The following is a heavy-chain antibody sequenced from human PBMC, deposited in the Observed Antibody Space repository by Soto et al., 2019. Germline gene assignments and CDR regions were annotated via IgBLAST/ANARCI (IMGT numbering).Heavy chain of an antibody. CDR1: GGSLSGYY. CDR2: IKDGGYT. J-gene: IGHJ4*02. D-gene: IGHD5-12*01. Sequence: QVQLQQWGAGLLKPSETLSLNCAVNGGSLSGYYWSWIRQPPGKGLEWIGEIKDGGYTNYSPSLKRRATISSDTSNNQFPLRLNSVTAADTGLYYCARGQEGVVATHWDQGALVTVSS. CDR3: ARGQEGVVATH. V-gene: IGHV4-34*01.